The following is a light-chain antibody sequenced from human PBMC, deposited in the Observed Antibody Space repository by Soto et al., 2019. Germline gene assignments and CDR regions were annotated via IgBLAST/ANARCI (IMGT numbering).Light chain of an antibody. J-gene: IGKJ2*03. CDR1: QPVNTF. V-gene: IGKV1-5*01. CDR3: QQYKNYSYS. CDR2: DAS. Sequence: IQMTQSPSTVSASVGDSVTISCRASQPVNTFLAWYQQKPGGAPMVVIFDASNLGSGVPSRFSGSGFGTEFTLSITSLQPDDFATYYGQQYKNYSYSFGQGTKLEIK.